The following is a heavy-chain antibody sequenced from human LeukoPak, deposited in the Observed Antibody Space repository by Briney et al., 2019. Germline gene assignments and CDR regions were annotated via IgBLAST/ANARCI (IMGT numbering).Heavy chain of an antibody. V-gene: IGHV4-59*01. CDR3: AGRIAARPGTLNY. D-gene: IGHD6-6*01. J-gene: IGHJ4*02. CDR2: IYYSGST. CDR1: GGSISSYY. Sequence: SETLSLTCTVSGGSISSYYWSWIRQPPGKGLEWIGYIYYSGSTNYNPSLKSRVTISVDTSKNQFSLKLSSVTAADMAVYYCAGRIAARPGTLNYWGQGTLVTVSS.